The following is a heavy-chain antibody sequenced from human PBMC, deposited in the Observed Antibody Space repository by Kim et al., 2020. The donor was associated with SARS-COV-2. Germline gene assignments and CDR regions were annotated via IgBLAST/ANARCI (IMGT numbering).Heavy chain of an antibody. Sequence: GGSLRRSCAASGFTFSRYSMNWVRQAPGKVLEWISSISISSSYIYYADSVKGRFTISRDNARASLYLQMNSLRAEDTAVYYCARVLTSGWSYFDYWSQGT. CDR3: ARVLTSGWSYFDY. V-gene: IGHV3-21*04. CDR2: ISISSSYI. CDR1: GFTFSRYS. D-gene: IGHD6-19*01. J-gene: IGHJ4*02.